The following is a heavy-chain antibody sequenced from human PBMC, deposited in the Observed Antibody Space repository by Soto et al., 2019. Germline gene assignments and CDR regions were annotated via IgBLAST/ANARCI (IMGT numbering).Heavy chain of an antibody. D-gene: IGHD3-22*01. J-gene: IGHJ4*02. CDR3: AAYDSSATGYFDY. V-gene: IGHV1-18*04. CDR1: GYTFTSYC. CDR2: ISAYNGNT. Sequence: ASVKVSCKASGYTFTSYCISWVLQAPGQGLEWMGWISAYNGNTNYAQKLQGRVTMTTDTSTSTAYMEPRSLRSDDTAVYYCAAYDSSATGYFDYWGQGTLVTVSS.